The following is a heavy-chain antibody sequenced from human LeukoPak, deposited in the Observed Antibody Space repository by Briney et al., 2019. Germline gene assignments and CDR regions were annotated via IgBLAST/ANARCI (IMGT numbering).Heavy chain of an antibody. J-gene: IGHJ4*02. V-gene: IGHV3-23*01. CDR3: ARKSASGNYPLDY. D-gene: IGHD3-10*01. Sequence: PGGSLRLSCAASGFTFSSHGMNWVRQAPGKGLEWVSGIGGSGGFITYYADSVKGRFTVSRDNSKNTLYLQMNSLRADDTAIYYCARKSASGNYPLDYWGQGTLVTVSS. CDR2: IGGSGGFIT. CDR1: GFTFSSHG.